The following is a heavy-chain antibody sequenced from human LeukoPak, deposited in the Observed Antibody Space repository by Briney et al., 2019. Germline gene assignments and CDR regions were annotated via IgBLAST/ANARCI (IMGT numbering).Heavy chain of an antibody. J-gene: IGHJ6*03. CDR3: ARASAAGFLYYYYYYMGV. Sequence: PGGSLRLSCAASGFTFSSYWMSWVRQAPGKGLEWVANIKQDGSEKYYVDSVKGRFTISRDNAKNSLYLQMNSLRAEDTAVYYCARASAAGFLYYYYYYMGVWGKGTTVTVSS. V-gene: IGHV3-7*01. D-gene: IGHD6-19*01. CDR2: IKQDGSEK. CDR1: GFTFSSYW.